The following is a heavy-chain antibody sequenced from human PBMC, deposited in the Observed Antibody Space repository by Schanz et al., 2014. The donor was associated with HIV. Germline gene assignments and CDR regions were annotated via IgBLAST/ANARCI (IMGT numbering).Heavy chain of an antibody. D-gene: IGHD4-4*01. CDR1: GYTFTGYY. Sequence: QVQLVHSGAEVKKPGASVKVSCKASGYTFTGYYMHWVRQAPGQGLEWMGWFNPYSGGRIYAQQFQGRVVMTRDTSISTAYMELRSLRSDDTAVYYCAREKTTLNWFDPWGQGTLVTVSS. J-gene: IGHJ5*02. CDR2: FNPYSGGR. V-gene: IGHV1-2*02. CDR3: AREKTTLNWFDP.